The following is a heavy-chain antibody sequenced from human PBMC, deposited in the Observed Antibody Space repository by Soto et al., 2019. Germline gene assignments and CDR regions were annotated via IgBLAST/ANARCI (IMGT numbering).Heavy chain of an antibody. V-gene: IGHV4-34*01. CDR2: INHSGST. J-gene: IGHJ6*02. Sequence: QVQLQQWGAGLLKPSETLSLTCAVYGGSFSNYYWCWIRQPPGKGLELIGEINHSGSTNYNPSLKSRVTISVDTSKNQFYLKLSSVTAADTAVYYCRVYYYYYGMDVWGQGTTVTVSS. D-gene: IGHD6-13*01. CDR3: RVYYYYYGMDV. CDR1: GGSFSNYY.